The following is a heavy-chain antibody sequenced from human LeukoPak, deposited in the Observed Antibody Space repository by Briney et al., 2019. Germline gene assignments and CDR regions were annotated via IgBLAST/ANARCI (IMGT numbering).Heavy chain of an antibody. CDR1: DYSISSGFY. V-gene: IGHV4-38-2*02. CDR3: ARLIESYDILTYFDY. Sequence: SETLSLTCSVFDYSISSGFYWGWIRQPPGKELEWIGSMYHSGDSYYNPSLKSRVTLSVDTSKNQFSLKLSPVTATDTAVYYCARLIESYDILTYFDYWGQGTLVTVSS. J-gene: IGHJ4*02. D-gene: IGHD3-9*01. CDR2: MYHSGDS.